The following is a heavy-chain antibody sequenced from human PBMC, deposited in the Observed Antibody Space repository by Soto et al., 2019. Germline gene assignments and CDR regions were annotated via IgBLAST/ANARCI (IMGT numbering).Heavy chain of an antibody. CDR1: GFIFSDHY. J-gene: IGHJ4*02. CDR2: SRNKAQNYIT. Sequence: PGGSLRLSCEASGFIFSDHYIDWVRQAPGKGLEWVGRSRNKAQNYITEYAAFVQGRFSISRDDSKKSLYLQMNSLKSGDTAVYYCARWTHGACDYWGQGTLVTVSS. CDR3: ARWTHGACDY. V-gene: IGHV3-72*01. D-gene: IGHD1-26*01.